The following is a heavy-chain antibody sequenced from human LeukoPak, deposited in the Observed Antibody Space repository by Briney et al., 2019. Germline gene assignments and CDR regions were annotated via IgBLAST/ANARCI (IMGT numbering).Heavy chain of an antibody. J-gene: IGHJ4*02. CDR3: AREGATGSGGHFDY. V-gene: IGHV4-31*03. Sequence: SETLSLTCSVSGGSISSGNYYWRWIRQHPGKGLEWIGYIYNSGGTYYNPSLKSRVTISGDTAKNQFSLKLSSVTAADTAVYYCAREGATGSGGHFDYWGQGTLVTVSS. CDR1: GGSISSGNYY. D-gene: IGHD3-9*01. CDR2: IYNSGGT.